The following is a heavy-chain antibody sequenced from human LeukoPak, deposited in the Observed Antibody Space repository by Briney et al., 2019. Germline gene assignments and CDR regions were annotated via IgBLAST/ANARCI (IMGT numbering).Heavy chain of an antibody. J-gene: IGHJ4*02. V-gene: IGHV3-48*02. Sequence: GGSLRLSCAASGFTFSSYSMNWVRQAPGKGLEWVSYISSSSTIYYADSVKGRFTISRDNAKNSLYLQMNSLRDEDTAVYYCARTCSGGSCYHDYWGQGTLVTVSS. CDR3: ARTCSGGSCYHDY. CDR1: GFTFSSYS. CDR2: ISSSSTI. D-gene: IGHD2-15*01.